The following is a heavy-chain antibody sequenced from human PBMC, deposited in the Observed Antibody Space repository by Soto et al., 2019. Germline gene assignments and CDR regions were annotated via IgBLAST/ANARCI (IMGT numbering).Heavy chain of an antibody. CDR3: ASGYSPGGFDI. Sequence: QVQLQQWGAGLLKPSETLSLTCAVYGGSFSGYYWSWIRQPPGKGLEWIGEINHSGSTNYNPYLKRRVTISVDTSKNQFSLKLSSVTAADTAVYYCASGYSPGGFDIWGQGTMVTVSS. CDR1: GGSFSGYY. J-gene: IGHJ3*02. D-gene: IGHD5-18*01. CDR2: INHSGST. V-gene: IGHV4-34*01.